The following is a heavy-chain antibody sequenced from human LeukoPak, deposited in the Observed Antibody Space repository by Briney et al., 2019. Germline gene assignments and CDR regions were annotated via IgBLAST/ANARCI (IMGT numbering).Heavy chain of an antibody. CDR2: IHGGGGSA. Sequence: GGSLRLSCTASGFTFSAYAMMWVRQAPGKGPEWVSAIHGGGGSAFYADSVKGRFTISRDNSKYTLFLQMNSLRAEDTAVYYCARDPNGDYIGAFDMWGPGTMVTVSS. D-gene: IGHD4-17*01. V-gene: IGHV3-23*01. J-gene: IGHJ3*02. CDR1: GFTFSAYA. CDR3: ARDPNGDYIGAFDM.